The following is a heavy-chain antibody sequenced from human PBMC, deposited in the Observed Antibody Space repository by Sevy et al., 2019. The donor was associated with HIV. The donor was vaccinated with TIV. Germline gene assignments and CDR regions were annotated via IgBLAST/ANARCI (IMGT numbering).Heavy chain of an antibody. D-gene: IGHD3-10*01. J-gene: IGHJ1*01. Sequence: SETLSLTCTVSGGSISSYYWSWIRQPPGKGLEWFGYIYYSGSTNYNPSLKSRVTISVDTSKNQFSLKLSSVTAADTAVYYCASGYYGSGSYFFQHWGQGTLVTVSS. CDR1: GGSISSYY. CDR3: ASGYYGSGSYFFQH. CDR2: IYYSGST. V-gene: IGHV4-59*01.